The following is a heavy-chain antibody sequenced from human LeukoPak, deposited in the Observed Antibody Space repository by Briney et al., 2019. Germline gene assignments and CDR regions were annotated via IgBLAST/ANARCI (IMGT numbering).Heavy chain of an antibody. V-gene: IGHV3-30*02. CDR1: GLTFSSYG. D-gene: IGHD3-22*01. CDR2: VRYDGRNK. J-gene: IGHJ4*02. Sequence: GGSLRLSCAASGLTFSSYGMHWVRQAPGKGLEWVAFVRYDGRNKYYADSVKGRFTISRDNSKNTLYLQMNTLRADDTAVYYCARGGDYYDSSAQGVDYWGQGTLVTVSS. CDR3: ARGGDYYDSSAQGVDY.